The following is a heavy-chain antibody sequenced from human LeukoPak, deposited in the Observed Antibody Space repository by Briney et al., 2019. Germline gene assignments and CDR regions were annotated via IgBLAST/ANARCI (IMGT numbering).Heavy chain of an antibody. V-gene: IGHV4-59*01. CDR3: ARGEAQTYYYYYYYMDV. Sequence: SETLSLTCTVSGGSISSYYWSWIRQPPGKGLEGIGYIYYSGSTNYNPSLKSRVTISVDTSKNQFSLKLSSVTAADTTVYYCARGEAQTYYYYYYYMDVWGKGTTVTVSS. J-gene: IGHJ6*03. CDR2: IYYSGST. CDR1: GGSISSYY.